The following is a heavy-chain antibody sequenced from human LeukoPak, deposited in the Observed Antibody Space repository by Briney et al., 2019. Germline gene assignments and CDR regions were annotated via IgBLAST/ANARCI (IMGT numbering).Heavy chain of an antibody. Sequence: GGSLRLSCAASGFDVKSHDIHWVRQPIGKGLEWVSSIESPRDIYYAGSVKGRFTISREDAKNSVYLQMNNLRVEDTAIYYCATSSSWYPVSSDHWGQGTLVTVSS. V-gene: IGHV3-13*01. J-gene: IGHJ4*02. CDR3: ATSSSWYPVSSDH. CDR1: GFDVKSHD. CDR2: IESPRDI. D-gene: IGHD6-13*01.